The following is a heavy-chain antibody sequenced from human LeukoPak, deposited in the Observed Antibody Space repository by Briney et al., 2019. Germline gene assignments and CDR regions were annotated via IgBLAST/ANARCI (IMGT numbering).Heavy chain of an antibody. D-gene: IGHD2-2*02. Sequence: SETLSLTCAVYGGSFSGYYWSWIRQPPGKGLEWIGEINHSGSTNYNPSLKSRVTISVDTSKNQFSLKLSSVTAADTAVYYCGRGPDYFVVVPAAISFDYGGQGTRVTVSS. CDR2: INHSGST. CDR1: GGSFSGYY. V-gene: IGHV4-34*01. CDR3: GRGPDYFVVVPAAISFDY. J-gene: IGHJ4*02.